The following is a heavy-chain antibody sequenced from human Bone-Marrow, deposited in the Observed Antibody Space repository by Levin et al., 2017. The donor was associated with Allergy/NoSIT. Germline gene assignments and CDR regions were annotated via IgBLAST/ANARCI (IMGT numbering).Heavy chain of an antibody. V-gene: IGHV3-23*01. CDR3: AKEAHSYGRTFYFAY. D-gene: IGHD5-18*01. Sequence: GGSLRLSCAASGFIFNNYAMSWVRQAPGKGLEWVAVISGSEMTTYYTDSVKGRFTISRDNSKNTLYLQMNSLRVEDPAVYYCAKEAHSYGRTFYFAYWGQGTLAAVSS. J-gene: IGHJ4*02. CDR2: ISGSEMTT. CDR1: GFIFNNYA.